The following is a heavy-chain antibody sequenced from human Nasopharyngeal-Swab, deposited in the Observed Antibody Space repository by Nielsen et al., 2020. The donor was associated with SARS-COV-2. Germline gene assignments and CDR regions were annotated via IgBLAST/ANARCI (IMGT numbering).Heavy chain of an antibody. CDR2: MNPNSGNT. V-gene: IGHV1-8*01. Sequence: VTVSCQASGYTFTSYDINWVRPATGQGLEWMGWMNPNSGNTGYAQKFQGRVTMTRNTSISTAYMELSSLRSEDTAVYYCARESSVAGTMWGNWFDPWGQGTLVTVSS. CDR3: ARESSVAGTMWGNWFDP. D-gene: IGHD6-19*01. CDR1: GYTFTSYD. J-gene: IGHJ5*02.